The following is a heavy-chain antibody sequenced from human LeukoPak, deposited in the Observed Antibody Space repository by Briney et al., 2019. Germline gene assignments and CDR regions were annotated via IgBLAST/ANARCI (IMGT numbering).Heavy chain of an antibody. J-gene: IGHJ6*03. Sequence: GGSLRLSCAASGFTFSGYTMNWVRQAPGKGLEWVSSITSSSSYIYYADSVKGRFTISRDNAKNSLYLQMNSLRADDTAVYYCARFAAGGSYYYYMDVWGKGTTVTVSS. CDR3: ARFAAGGSYYYYMDV. CDR1: GFTFSGYT. CDR2: ITSSSSYI. D-gene: IGHD6-25*01. V-gene: IGHV3-21*01.